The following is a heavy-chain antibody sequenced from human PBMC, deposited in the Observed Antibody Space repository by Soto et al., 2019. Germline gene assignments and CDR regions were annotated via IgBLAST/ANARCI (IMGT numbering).Heavy chain of an antibody. CDR1: GFAFGNYP. D-gene: IGHD3-10*01. CDR2: ISGSGSMT. J-gene: IGHJ3*02. Sequence: GGSLRLACVVSGFAFGNYPMAWVRQTPGKGLQWVSTISGSGSMTDYEESVRGRFTVSIDHSKDTVHLQMTSLRVDDTAVYYCAKDRTMARGIRAFDIWGQGTTVTVSS. V-gene: IGHV3-23*01. CDR3: AKDRTMARGIRAFDI.